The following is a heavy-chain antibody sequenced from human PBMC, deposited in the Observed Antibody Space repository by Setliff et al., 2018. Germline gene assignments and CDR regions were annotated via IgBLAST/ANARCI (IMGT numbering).Heavy chain of an antibody. CDR3: ARGRNIAARLLDS. Sequence: TSETLSLTCAAYGGSFSDYYWTWIRQPPGKGLEWIGEINHRGSTNYNPSPKSRVTKSIDTTKDQFSLKLISMTAADTAVYYCARGRNIAARLLDSWGQGTLVTVSS. J-gene: IGHJ4*02. D-gene: IGHD6-6*01. CDR2: INHRGST. CDR1: GGSFSDYY. V-gene: IGHV4-34*01.